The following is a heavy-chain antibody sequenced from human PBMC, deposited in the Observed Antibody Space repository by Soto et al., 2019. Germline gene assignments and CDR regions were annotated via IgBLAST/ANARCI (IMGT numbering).Heavy chain of an antibody. D-gene: IGHD3-3*01. CDR2: ISGSGTRT. J-gene: IGHJ5*02. CDR3: AKDGGGAPIFGVVNNWFDP. V-gene: IGHV3-23*01. CDR1: GFNFNNYA. Sequence: EVQLLESGGGLIQPGGSLRLSCAASGFNFNNYAMSWVRQAPGKGLEWVSAISGSGTRTYYADSVKGRFTISRDNSNNTLYLQMNSLRADDTAVYYCAKDGGGAPIFGVVNNWFDPWGQGTLVTVSS.